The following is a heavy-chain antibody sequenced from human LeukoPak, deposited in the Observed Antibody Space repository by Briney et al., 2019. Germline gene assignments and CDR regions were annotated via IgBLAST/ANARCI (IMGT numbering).Heavy chain of an antibody. CDR1: GFTFNTYS. CDR2: ISDRGSYI. V-gene: IGHV3-21*01. J-gene: IGHJ4*02. Sequence: GGSLRLSCTASGFTFNTYSMNWVRQAPGKGLEWVASISDRGSYIYYTDSVKGRFTITRDNAKNSLYLQMNSLRTDDTAVYYCANHLACGSTSCPSFDDWGQGTLVTVSS. D-gene: IGHD2-2*01. CDR3: ANHLACGSTSCPSFDD.